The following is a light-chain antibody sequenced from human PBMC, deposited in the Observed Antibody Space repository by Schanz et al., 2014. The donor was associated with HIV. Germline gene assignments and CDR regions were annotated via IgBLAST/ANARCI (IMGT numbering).Light chain of an antibody. CDR1: TGAVTSGHY. CDR3: LLSYSAARQVV. CDR2: DTN. V-gene: IGLV7-46*01. Sequence: QAVVTQESSLTVSPGGTVTLTCGSSTGAVTSGHYAYWFQQKPGQAPRTLIHDTNNRHSWTPARFSGSLLWGKAALTLSGAQPEDEADYYCLLSYSAARQVVFGGGTKLTVL. J-gene: IGLJ2*01.